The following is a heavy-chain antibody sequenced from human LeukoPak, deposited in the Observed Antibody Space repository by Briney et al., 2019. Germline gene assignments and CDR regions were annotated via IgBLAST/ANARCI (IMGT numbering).Heavy chain of an antibody. Sequence: SETLSLTCAVYGVSFSGYYWSWIRQPLGKGLEWIGEINHSGSTNYNPSLKSRVTISVDTSKNQFSLKLSSVTAADTPVYYCARGVPNYDYVWGSYRPNKPYFDYWGQGTLVTVSS. CDR3: ARGVPNYDYVWGSYRPNKPYFDY. CDR1: GVSFSGYY. V-gene: IGHV4-34*01. CDR2: INHSGST. J-gene: IGHJ4*02. D-gene: IGHD3-16*02.